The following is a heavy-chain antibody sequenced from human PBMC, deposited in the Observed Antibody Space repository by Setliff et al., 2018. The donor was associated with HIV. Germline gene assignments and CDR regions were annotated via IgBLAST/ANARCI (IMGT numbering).Heavy chain of an antibody. CDR3: GRQVPVPGVAVTPIDY. D-gene: IGHD3-22*01. Sequence: SETLSLTCTVSGGSISSYYWTWIRQFPGKGLEWIGFIFYTGSTTYNPSLNSRVTILVDTSKNLFSLKLSSVTAADTAVYYCGRQVPVPGVAVTPIDYWGQGTLVTVSS. CDR1: GGSISSYY. V-gene: IGHV4-59*08. J-gene: IGHJ4*02. CDR2: IFYTGST.